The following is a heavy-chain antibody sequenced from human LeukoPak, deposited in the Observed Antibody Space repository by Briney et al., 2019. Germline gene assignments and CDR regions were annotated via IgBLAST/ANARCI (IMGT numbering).Heavy chain of an antibody. J-gene: IGHJ4*02. V-gene: IGHV4-59*01. CDR3: ARVTGYRIEDYFDY. D-gene: IGHD6-13*01. Sequence: SETLSLTCSVSDVSISSSYWSWIRQPPGKGLEWIGYINYSGSSHYNPSLKSRLTISVDKAKNQFSLKVSSVTAADTAVYYCARVTGYRIEDYFDYWGQGTLVTVSS. CDR1: DVSISSSY. CDR2: INYSGSS.